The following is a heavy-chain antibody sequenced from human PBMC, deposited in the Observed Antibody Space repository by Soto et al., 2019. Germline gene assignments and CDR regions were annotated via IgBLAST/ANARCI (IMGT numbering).Heavy chain of an antibody. CDR1: GYTFTSYY. D-gene: IGHD3-22*01. V-gene: IGHV1-46*01. CDR3: ARDTYYYDSSGYRGAFDI. CDR2: INPSGGST. Sequence: ASVKVSCKASGYTFTSYYMHWVRQAPGQGLEWMGIINPSGGSTSYAQKFQGRVTMTRDTSTSTVYMELSSLRSEDTAVYYCARDTYYYDSSGYRGAFDIWGQGTMVTVSS. J-gene: IGHJ3*02.